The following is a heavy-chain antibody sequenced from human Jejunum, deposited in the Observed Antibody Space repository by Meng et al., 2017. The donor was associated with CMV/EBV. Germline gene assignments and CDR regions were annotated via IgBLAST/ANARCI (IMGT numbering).Heavy chain of an antibody. Sequence: DYLGSWNRQTRREGLGWIGYIYESGSTGYKSSLKSRVAMSLNSSKNQVSLSLRSVTAADTAIYYCARVNSPMGAWFFDLWGRGTLVTVSS. J-gene: IGHJ2*01. D-gene: IGHD5-18*01. CDR3: ARVNSPMGAWFFDL. V-gene: IGHV4-30-4*01. CDR1: DYL. CDR2: IYESGST.